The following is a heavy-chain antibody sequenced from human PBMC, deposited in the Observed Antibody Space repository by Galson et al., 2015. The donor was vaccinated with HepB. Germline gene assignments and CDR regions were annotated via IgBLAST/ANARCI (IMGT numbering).Heavy chain of an antibody. CDR3: AREGLGCSSTSCQLKRSYYFDY. V-gene: IGHV3-30-3*01. CDR2: ISYDGSNK. J-gene: IGHJ4*02. Sequence: SLRLSCAASGFTFSSYAMHWVRQAPGKGLEWVAVISYDGSNKYYADSVKGRFTISRDNSKNTLYLQMNSLRAEDTAVYYCAREGLGCSSTSCQLKRSYYFDYWGQGTLVTVSS. D-gene: IGHD2-2*01. CDR1: GFTFSSYA.